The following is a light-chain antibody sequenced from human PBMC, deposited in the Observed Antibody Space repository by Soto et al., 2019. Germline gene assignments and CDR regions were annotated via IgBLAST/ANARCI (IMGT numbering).Light chain of an antibody. J-gene: IGLJ1*01. Sequence: QSALTQPASVSGSPRQSITISCTGTSSDVGGYNYVSWYQQHPGKAPKLMVYDVINRPSGVSNRFSVSKSGNTASLTISGLPAEGAAAYYCSSYTSSSPYGLGTGTKLTVL. CDR1: SSDVGGYNY. CDR3: SSYTSSSPYG. CDR2: DVI. V-gene: IGLV2-14*01.